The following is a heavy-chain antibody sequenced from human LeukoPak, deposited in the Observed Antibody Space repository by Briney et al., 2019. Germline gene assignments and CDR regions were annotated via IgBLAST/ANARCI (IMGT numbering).Heavy chain of an antibody. V-gene: IGHV4-39*01. CDR3: ARILWPKTPLNWFDP. Sequence: PSETLSLTCTVSGGSISISSYYWGWIRQPPGKGLEWIGTIYYSGSTYYNPSLKSRVTISVDTSKNQFSLKLSSVTAADTAVYYCARILWPKTPLNWFDPWGQGTLVTVSS. D-gene: IGHD3-10*01. J-gene: IGHJ5*02. CDR2: IYYSGST. CDR1: GGSISISSYY.